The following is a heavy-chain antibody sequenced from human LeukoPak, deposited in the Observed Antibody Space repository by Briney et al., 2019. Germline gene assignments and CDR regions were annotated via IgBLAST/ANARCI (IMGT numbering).Heavy chain of an antibody. D-gene: IGHD6-19*01. CDR1: GYTFTSYY. V-gene: IGHV1-46*01. CDR3: ARGAGSSGWYYYYGMDV. CDR2: INPSGGYT. Sequence: GASVKVSCKAFGYTFTSYYIHWVRQAPGQGLEWMGDINPSGGYTSNAQKFQGRVTMTRDTPTSTVYMEVSSLTSEDTGVYYCARGAGSSGWYYYYGMDVWGQGTTVTVSS. J-gene: IGHJ6*02.